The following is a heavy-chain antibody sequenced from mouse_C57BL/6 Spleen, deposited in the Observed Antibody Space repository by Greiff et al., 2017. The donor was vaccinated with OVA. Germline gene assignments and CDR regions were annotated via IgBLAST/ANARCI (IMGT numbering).Heavy chain of an antibody. J-gene: IGHJ2*01. CDR3: ARWGYSYFDY. CDR2: IDPSDSYT. D-gene: IGHD2-12*01. CDR1: GYTFTSYW. Sequence: VQLQQPGAELVMPGASVKLSCKASGYTFTSYWMHWVKQRPGQGLEWIGEIDPSDSYTNYNQKFKGKSTLTVDKSSSTAYMQLSSLTSEDSAVYYCARWGYSYFDYWGQGTTLTVSS. V-gene: IGHV1-69*01.